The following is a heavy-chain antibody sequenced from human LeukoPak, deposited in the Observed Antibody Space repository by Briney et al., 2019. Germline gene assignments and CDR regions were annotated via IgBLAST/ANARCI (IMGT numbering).Heavy chain of an antibody. J-gene: IGHJ4*02. CDR1: GFTFSSYA. CDR2: ISYDGSNK. V-gene: IGHV3-30*04. Sequence: PGGSLRLSCAASGFTFSSYAMHWVRQAPGKGLEWVAVISYDGSNKYYADFVKGRFTISRDNSKNTLYLQMNSLRAEDTAVYYCARSPGGFGELLNDYWGQGTLVTVSS. CDR3: ARSPGGFGELLNDY. D-gene: IGHD3-10*01.